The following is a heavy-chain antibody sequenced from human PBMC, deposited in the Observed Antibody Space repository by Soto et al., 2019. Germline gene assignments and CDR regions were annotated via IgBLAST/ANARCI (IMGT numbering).Heavy chain of an antibody. V-gene: IGHV1-18*01. CDR3: TSGWFGEFVYYFDY. D-gene: IGHD3-10*01. CDR2: ISPYNGNT. J-gene: IGHJ4*02. Sequence: QVQLVQSGAEVKKPGASVKVSCKTSGYTFTTYGISWVRQAPGHGLEWMGWISPYNGNTKYAQKLQGRVTMTADTSTSTAHMDLRSLTSDDTAVYYCTSGWFGEFVYYFDYWGQGTLVAFSS. CDR1: GYTFTTYG.